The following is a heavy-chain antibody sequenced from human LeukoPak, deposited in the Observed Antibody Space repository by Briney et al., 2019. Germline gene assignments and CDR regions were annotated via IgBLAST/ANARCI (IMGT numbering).Heavy chain of an antibody. V-gene: IGHV3-33*06. Sequence: PGGSLRLSCAASGFTFSSYGMHWVRQAPGKGLEWVAVIWYDGSNKYYADSVKGRFTISRDNSKNTLYLQMNSLRAEDTAVYYCAEDWDSWSGYSAFDIWGQGTMVTVSS. J-gene: IGHJ3*02. CDR3: AEDWDSWSGYSAFDI. CDR2: IWYDGSNK. D-gene: IGHD3-3*01. CDR1: GFTFSSYG.